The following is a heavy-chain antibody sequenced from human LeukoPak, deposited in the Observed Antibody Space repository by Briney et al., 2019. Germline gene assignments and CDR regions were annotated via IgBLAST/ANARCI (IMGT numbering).Heavy chain of an antibody. CDR1: GGSFSGYY. D-gene: IGHD6-19*01. CDR3: ARGKWLVRLGY. V-gene: IGHV4-34*01. CDR2: INHSGST. Sequence: NPSETLSLTCAVHGGSFSGYYWSWIRQPPGNGLEWIGEINHSGSTNYNPSLKSRVTISVDTSKNQFSLKLSSVTAADTAVYYCARGKWLVRLGYWGQGTLVTVSS. J-gene: IGHJ4*02.